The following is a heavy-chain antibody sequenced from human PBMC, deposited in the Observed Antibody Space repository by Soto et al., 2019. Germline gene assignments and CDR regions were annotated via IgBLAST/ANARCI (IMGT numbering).Heavy chain of an antibody. J-gene: IGHJ5*02. CDR1: GGSISSYY. Sequence: PSETLSLTCTVSGGSISSYYWSWIRQPPGKGLEWIGYIYYNGSTNYNPSLKSRVTISVDTSKNQFSLKLSSVTAADTAMYYCARDLGGYPNWFDPWGQGTLVTVSS. CDR3: ARDLGGYPNWFDP. V-gene: IGHV4-59*01. D-gene: IGHD3-22*01. CDR2: IYYNGST.